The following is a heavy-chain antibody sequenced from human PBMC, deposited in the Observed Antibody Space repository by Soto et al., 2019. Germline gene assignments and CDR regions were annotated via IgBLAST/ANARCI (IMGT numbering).Heavy chain of an antibody. CDR2: ISSSGYT. D-gene: IGHD4-4*01. V-gene: IGHV3-23*01. CDR3: AKDLIDYSNSYFDY. CDR1: GFTFSNYA. J-gene: IGHJ4*02. Sequence: PVGSLRLSCAASGFTFSNYAMSWVRQAPGKGLEWVAGISSSGYTYYVDSLKGRFTISRDNSKNSLYLQMNSLRAEDTAVYYCAKDLIDYSNSYFDYWGQGTLVTVSS.